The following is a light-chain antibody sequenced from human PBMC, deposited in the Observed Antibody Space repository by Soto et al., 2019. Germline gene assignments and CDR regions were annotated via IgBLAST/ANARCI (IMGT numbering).Light chain of an antibody. J-gene: IGKJ3*01. CDR3: QGYGNSLLFT. CDR2: GAF. CDR1: QSVSSSY. Sequence: EIVLTQSPGTLSLSPGERATLSCRASQSVSSSYLAWYQQKPGQAPRLLIYGAFSRATGSPDRFSGSGSGTDVTLTISRLEPEDFAVYYCQGYGNSLLFTFGSGTRVDIK. V-gene: IGKV3-20*01.